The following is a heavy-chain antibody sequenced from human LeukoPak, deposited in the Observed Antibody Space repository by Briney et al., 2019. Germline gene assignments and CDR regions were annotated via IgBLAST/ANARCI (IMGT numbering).Heavy chain of an antibody. CDR3: ARIETVADAFDI. Sequence: ASVKVSCKASGYTFTDYYMHWVRQAPGQGLEWMGWINPNVGGTNYAQRFQGRVTMTRDTSISTAYMELSRLRSDDTAVYYCARIETVADAFDIWGQGTLVTVSS. V-gene: IGHV1-2*02. CDR2: INPNVGGT. J-gene: IGHJ3*02. D-gene: IGHD1-1*01. CDR1: GYTFTDYY.